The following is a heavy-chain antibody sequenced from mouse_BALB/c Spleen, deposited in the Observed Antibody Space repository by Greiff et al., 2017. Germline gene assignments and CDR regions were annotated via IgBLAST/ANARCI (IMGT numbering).Heavy chain of an antibody. V-gene: IGHV5-17*02. D-gene: IGHD2-4*01. J-gene: IGHJ3*01. Sequence: EVKLVESGGGLVQPGGSRKLSCAASGFTFSSFGMHWVRQAPEKGLEWVAYISSGSSTIYYADTVKGRFTISRDNPKNTLFLQMTSLRSEDTAMYYCARDDYDEFAYWGQGTLVTVSA. CDR3: ARDDYDEFAY. CDR1: GFTFSSFG. CDR2: ISSGSSTI.